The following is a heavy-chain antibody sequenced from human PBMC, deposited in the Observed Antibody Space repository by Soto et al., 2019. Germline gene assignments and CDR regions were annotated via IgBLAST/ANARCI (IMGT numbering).Heavy chain of an antibody. Sequence: QVQLPESGPGLVKPSGTLSLTCAVSGCSISSSNWWSWVRQPPGKGLEWMGEIYHSGSTNDNPSLKSRVTISVDKSKNQFALKLSSVTAADTAVYYCARTPPHRGVVAATRDYWGQGTLVTVSS. V-gene: IGHV4-4*02. D-gene: IGHD2-15*01. CDR2: IYHSGST. CDR1: GCSISSSNW. J-gene: IGHJ4*02. CDR3: ARTPPHRGVVAATRDY.